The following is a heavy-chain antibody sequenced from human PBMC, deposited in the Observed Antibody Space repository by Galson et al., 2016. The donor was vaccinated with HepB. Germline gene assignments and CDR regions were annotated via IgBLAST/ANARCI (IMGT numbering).Heavy chain of an antibody. Sequence: SLRLSCAASGFSFSYYSMNWVRQAPGKGLEWVSYISSSSSTISYADSVKGRFTISRDNAKNSLYLQMNSLRAEDTEVYYCAKDRENHYDTSGFSGNDYWGRGTLVTVSS. CDR3: AKDRENHYDTSGFSGNDY. CDR2: ISSSSSTI. D-gene: IGHD3-22*01. J-gene: IGHJ2*01. CDR1: GFSFSYYS. V-gene: IGHV3-48*01.